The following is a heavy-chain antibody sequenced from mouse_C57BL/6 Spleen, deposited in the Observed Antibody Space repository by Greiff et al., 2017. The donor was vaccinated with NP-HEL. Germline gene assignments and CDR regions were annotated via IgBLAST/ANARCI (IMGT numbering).Heavy chain of an antibody. CDR1: GYAFSSYW. V-gene: IGHV1-80*01. CDR3: ARVLLSTMVTSFDY. CDR2: IYPGDGDT. D-gene: IGHD2-2*01. J-gene: IGHJ2*01. Sequence: QVQLQQSGAELVKPGASVKISCKASGYAFSSYWMNWVKQRPGKGLEWIGQIYPGDGDTNYNGKFKGKATLTADKSSSTAYMQLSSLTSEDSAVYFCARVLLSTMVTSFDYWGQGTTLTVSS.